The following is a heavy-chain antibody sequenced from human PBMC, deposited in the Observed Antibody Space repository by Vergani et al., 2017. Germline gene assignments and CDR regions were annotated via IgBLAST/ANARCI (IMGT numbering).Heavy chain of an antibody. D-gene: IGHD3-10*01. J-gene: IGHJ4*02. CDR2: IWYDGSNK. CDR1: GFIFKNHG. V-gene: IGHV3-33*01. Sequence: QVQLVESGGGVVQPGTSLRLSCAASGFIFKNHGMQWVRQAPGKGLEWVACIWYDGSNKRYVESVKGRFTISRDNSKNTVYLQMNSLRADDTAVYYCARDFRVGATILDSWGQGSLVTVTS. CDR3: ARDFRVGATILDS.